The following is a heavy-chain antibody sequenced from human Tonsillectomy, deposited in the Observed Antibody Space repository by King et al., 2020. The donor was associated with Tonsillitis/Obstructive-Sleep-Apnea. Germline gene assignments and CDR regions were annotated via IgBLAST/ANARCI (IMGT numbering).Heavy chain of an antibody. Sequence: VQLVESGGGVVQPGRSLRLSCAASGFTFSSYAMHWVRQAPGKGLEWVAVISYDGTNKYYADSVKGRFTVSRDNSKNTLYLQMNSLRAEDTAVFYCAREAVWSGYPTRDFDYWGQGTLVTVSS. V-gene: IGHV3-30*04. CDR2: ISYDGTNK. CDR3: AREAVWSGYPTRDFDY. J-gene: IGHJ4*02. D-gene: IGHD3-3*01. CDR1: GFTFSSYA.